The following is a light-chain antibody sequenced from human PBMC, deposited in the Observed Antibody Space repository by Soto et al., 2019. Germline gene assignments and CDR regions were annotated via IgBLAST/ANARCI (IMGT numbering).Light chain of an antibody. CDR3: QQRSNWPTT. Sequence: EIVLTQSTATLSLSPGESATLSCRATRSVSSYLAWYQQKPGQAPRLLIYDASSRPTDIPARFSGSGSGTDFTLTISSLEPEDFALYYCQQRSNWPTTFGQGTRLEIK. CDR1: RSVSSY. CDR2: DAS. V-gene: IGKV3-11*01. J-gene: IGKJ5*01.